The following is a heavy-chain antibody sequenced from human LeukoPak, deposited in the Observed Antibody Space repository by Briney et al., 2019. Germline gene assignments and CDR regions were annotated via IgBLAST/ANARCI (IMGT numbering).Heavy chain of an antibody. D-gene: IGHD3-16*01. CDR1: GFTVASNY. CDR2: IYSGGDT. V-gene: IGHV3-66*01. J-gene: IGHJ3*02. Sequence: GGSLRLSCAASGFTVASNYMNWLRQAPGKGLEWVSVIYSGGDTDYADSVKGRFTISRDNSKNTVFLEMNSLRAEDTAVYYCAREDMITFGGVPNDAFDIWGQGTMVTVSS. CDR3: AREDMITFGGVPNDAFDI.